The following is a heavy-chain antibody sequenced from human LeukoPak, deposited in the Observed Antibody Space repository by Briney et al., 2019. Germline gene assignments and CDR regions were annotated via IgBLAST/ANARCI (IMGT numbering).Heavy chain of an antibody. J-gene: IGHJ4*02. CDR1: GFTFSSYA. V-gene: IGHV3-21*01. CDR3: ARRGVGVATITVFDY. Sequence: GGSLRLSCAASGFTFSSYAMNWVRQAPGKGLEWVSSISTSSIYIYYADSVKGRFTISRDNAKNSLYLQMNSLRAEDTAVYYCARRGVGVATITVFDYWGQGTLVTVSS. D-gene: IGHD5-12*01. CDR2: ISTSSIYI.